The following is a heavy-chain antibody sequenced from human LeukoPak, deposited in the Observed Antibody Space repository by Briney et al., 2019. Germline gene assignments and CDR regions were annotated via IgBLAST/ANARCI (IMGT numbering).Heavy chain of an antibody. J-gene: IGHJ2*01. CDR3: ARVPYGADWYFDL. D-gene: IGHD4-17*01. V-gene: IGHV1-8*01. CDR1: GYTFTSYD. Sequence: ASVKVSCKASGYTFTSYDINWVRQATGQGLEWMGWMNPNSGSTGYAQNFQGRITMTRNTSISTAYLDLSSLRSEDTAVYYCARVPYGADWYFDLWGRGTLVTVSS. CDR2: MNPNSGST.